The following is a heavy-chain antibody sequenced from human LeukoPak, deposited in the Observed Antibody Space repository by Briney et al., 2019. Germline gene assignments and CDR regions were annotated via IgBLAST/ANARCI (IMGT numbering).Heavy chain of an antibody. D-gene: IGHD4-17*01. CDR1: GGSISSYY. CDR2: IYYSGST. CDR3: ASQRRAYGDYVSHFDY. V-gene: IGHV4-59*01. Sequence: SETLSLTRTVSGGSISSYYWSWIRQPPGKGLEWIGYIYYSGSTNYNPSLKSRVTISVDTSKNQFSLKLSSVTAADTAVYYCASQRRAYGDYVSHFDYWGQGTLVTVSS. J-gene: IGHJ4*02.